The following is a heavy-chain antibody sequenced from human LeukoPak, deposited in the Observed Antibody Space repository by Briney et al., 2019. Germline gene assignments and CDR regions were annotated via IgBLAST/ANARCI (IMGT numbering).Heavy chain of an antibody. Sequence: ETLSLTCTVSGGSISSSSYYWGWVRQAPGKGLEWVSSISSGSTYIYYADSMKGRFTISRDNAKNSLYLQMNSLRAEDTAMYYCAGSDTIGYSPREWDYWSFELWGRGTLVTVSS. D-gene: IGHD3-22*01. V-gene: IGHV3-21*01. CDR3: AGSDTIGYSPREWDYWSFEL. CDR1: GGSISSSSYY. CDR2: ISSGSTYI. J-gene: IGHJ2*01.